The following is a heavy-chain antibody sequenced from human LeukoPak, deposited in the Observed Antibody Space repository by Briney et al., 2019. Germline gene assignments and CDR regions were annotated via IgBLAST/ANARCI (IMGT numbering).Heavy chain of an antibody. J-gene: IGHJ4*02. D-gene: IGHD3-3*02. CDR3: TTGIRGD. V-gene: IGHV3-30-3*01. CDR1: GFTFSNYA. CDR2: ISYDGSNK. Sequence: GGSLRLSCAASGFTFSNYAIHWVRQSPGKGLEWVALISYDGSNKYYADSVKGRFTISRDNSNNTLYLLMNSLKTEDTAIYYCTTGIRGDWGQGTLVTVSS.